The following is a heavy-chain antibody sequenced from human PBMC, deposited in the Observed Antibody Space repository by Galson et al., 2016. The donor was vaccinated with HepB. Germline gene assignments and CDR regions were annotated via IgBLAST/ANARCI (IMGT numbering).Heavy chain of an antibody. CDR3: ANAGYSSGWSGY. Sequence: SVKVSCKASGYIFTNYGIHWVRQAPGQRPEWMGWINTGGGQTKYSQKSQGRVTISRDASASATYMELSGLTSEDTAVYYCANAGYSSGWSGYWGQGTLVTVSS. V-gene: IGHV1-3*04. CDR2: INTGGGQT. J-gene: IGHJ4*02. CDR1: GYIFTNYG. D-gene: IGHD6-19*01.